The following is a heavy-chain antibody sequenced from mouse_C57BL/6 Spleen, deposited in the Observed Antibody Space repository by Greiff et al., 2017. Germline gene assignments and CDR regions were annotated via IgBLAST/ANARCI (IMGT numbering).Heavy chain of an antibody. Sequence: EVKVVESGGGLVKPGGSLKLSCAASGFTFSSYAMSWVRQTPEKRLEWVATISDGGSYTYYPDNVKGRFTISRDNAKNNLYLQMSHLKSEDTAMYYCARETGAYYFDYWGQGTTLTVSS. D-gene: IGHD4-1*01. V-gene: IGHV5-4*01. CDR3: ARETGAYYFDY. J-gene: IGHJ2*01. CDR1: GFTFSSYA. CDR2: ISDGGSYT.